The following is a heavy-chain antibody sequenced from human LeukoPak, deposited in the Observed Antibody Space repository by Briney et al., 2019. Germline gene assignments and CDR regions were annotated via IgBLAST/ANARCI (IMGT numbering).Heavy chain of an antibody. V-gene: IGHV5-51*01. CDR1: GYSFTNYW. CDR2: IYPGDSDT. Sequence: GESLQISCKGSGYSFTNYWIGWVRQVPGKGLEWMGIIYPGDSDTGYSPSFQDQVTISADKSISTAYLQWSSLKASDSAMYYCPRPPDRGYTSKFASWGQGTLVTVSS. CDR3: PRPPDRGYTSKFAS. D-gene: IGHD2-2*02. J-gene: IGHJ4*02.